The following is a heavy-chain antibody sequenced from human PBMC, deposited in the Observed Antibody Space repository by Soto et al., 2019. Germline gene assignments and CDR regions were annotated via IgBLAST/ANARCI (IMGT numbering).Heavy chain of an antibody. Sequence: SVKVSCKASGFTFTSSAVQWVRQARGQRLEWIGWIVVGSGNTNYAQKFQERVTITRDMSTSTAYMELSSLRSEDTAVYYCAAASGHYYFGDAFDIWGQGTMVTVSS. J-gene: IGHJ3*02. D-gene: IGHD3-22*01. CDR3: AAASGHYYFGDAFDI. CDR2: IVVGSGNT. V-gene: IGHV1-58*01. CDR1: GFTFTSSA.